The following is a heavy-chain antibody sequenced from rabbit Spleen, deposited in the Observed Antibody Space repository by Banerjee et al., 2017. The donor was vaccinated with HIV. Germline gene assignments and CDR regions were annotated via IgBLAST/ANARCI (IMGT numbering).Heavy chain of an antibody. D-gene: IGHD1-1*01. Sequence: QQQLVESGGGLVQPGGSLKLSCKASGFDFSSDAMCWVRQAPGKGPEYIACIYNGDGSTYYASWVNGRFTVSKTSSTTVTLQMTSLTGADTATYFCARDLAAWNSGSYAFNLWGPGTLVTVS. CDR1: GFDFSSDA. V-gene: IGHV1S47*01. CDR2: IYNGDGST. J-gene: IGHJ4*01. CDR3: ARDLAAWNSGSYAFNL.